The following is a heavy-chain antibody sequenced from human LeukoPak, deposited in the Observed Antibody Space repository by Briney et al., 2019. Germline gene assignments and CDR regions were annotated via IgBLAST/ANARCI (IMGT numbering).Heavy chain of an antibody. CDR2: ISWNSGSI. CDR3: ARVYWSGLAGMDV. CDR1: GFTFDDYA. V-gene: IGHV3-9*01. D-gene: IGHD3-3*01. Sequence: GGSLRLSCAASGFTFDDYAMHWVRQAPGKGLEWVSGISWNSGSIGYADSVKGRFTISRDNAKNSLYLQMNSLRAEDTAVYYCARVYWSGLAGMDVWGQGTTVTVSS. J-gene: IGHJ6*02.